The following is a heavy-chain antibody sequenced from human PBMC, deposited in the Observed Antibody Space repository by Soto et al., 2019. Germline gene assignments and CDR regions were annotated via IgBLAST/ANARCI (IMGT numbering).Heavy chain of an antibody. D-gene: IGHD5-18*01. Sequence: QVQLQPSGPGLVKPSQTLSLTCAISGDSISTSNVAWNWIRQSPSGGLEWLGRTGYTSKWYNDYAVSVKSRITINPDTSKNQFSLQLNSVTPDDTAIYYCARGKNSAFDYWGQGTLVTVSS. J-gene: IGHJ4*02. CDR3: ARGKNSAFDY. CDR1: GDSISTSNVA. CDR2: TGYTSKWYN. V-gene: IGHV6-1*01.